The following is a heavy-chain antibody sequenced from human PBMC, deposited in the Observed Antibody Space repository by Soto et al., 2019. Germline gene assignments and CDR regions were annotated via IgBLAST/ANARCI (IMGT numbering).Heavy chain of an antibody. J-gene: IGHJ6*02. V-gene: IGHV3-21*04. CDR3: ARDGFRSWSHYYYGMDV. Sequence: EVQLVESGGGLVKPGGSLRLSCAASGFTFSSYSMNWVRQAPGKGLEWVSSISSSGSTIYYADSVKGRFTISGDNAKNSLYLQMNSLRAEDTAVYYCARDGFRSWSHYYYGMDVWGQGTTVTVSS. D-gene: IGHD2-15*01. CDR2: ISSSGSTI. CDR1: GFTFSSYS.